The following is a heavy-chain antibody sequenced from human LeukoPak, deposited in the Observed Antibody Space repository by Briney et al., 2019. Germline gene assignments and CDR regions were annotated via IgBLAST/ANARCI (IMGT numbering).Heavy chain of an antibody. D-gene: IGHD2-15*01. V-gene: IGHV3-33*01. CDR3: ARTPIVVVVAATQLDYYYYGMDV. CDR2: IWYDGSNK. CDR1: GFTFSGYG. Sequence: GRSLRLSCAASGFTFSGYGMHWVRQAPGKGLEWVAVIWYDGSNKYYADSVKGRFTISRDNSKNTLYLQMNSLRAEDTAVYYCARTPIVVVVAATQLDYYYYGMDVWGQGTTVTVSS. J-gene: IGHJ6*02.